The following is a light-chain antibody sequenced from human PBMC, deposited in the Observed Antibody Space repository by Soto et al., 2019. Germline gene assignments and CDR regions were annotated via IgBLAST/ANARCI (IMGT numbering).Light chain of an antibody. Sequence: DIQMTQSPSTMSASVGDSVTITCRASQSISSWLAWYQQKPGKAPKLLIYDASSLESGVPSRFSGSGSGTEFTLTISSLQPDEFATYYCQQYNSYSRTVGQGTKVDI. CDR2: DAS. V-gene: IGKV1-5*01. CDR3: QQYNSYSRT. J-gene: IGKJ1*01. CDR1: QSISSW.